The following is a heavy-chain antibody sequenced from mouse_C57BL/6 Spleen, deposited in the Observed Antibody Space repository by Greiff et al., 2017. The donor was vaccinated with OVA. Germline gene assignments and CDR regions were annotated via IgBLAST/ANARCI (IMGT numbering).Heavy chain of an antibody. CDR2: ISYDGSN. CDR1: GYSITSGYY. CDR3: ARGDRDYFDY. D-gene: IGHD3-3*01. Sequence: DVQLQESGPGLVKPSQSLSLTCSVTGYSITSGYYWNWIRQFPGNKLEWMGYISYDGSNNYNPSLKNRISITRDTSKNQFFLKLNSVTTEDTATYYCARGDRDYFDYWGQGTTLTVSS. V-gene: IGHV3-6*01. J-gene: IGHJ2*01.